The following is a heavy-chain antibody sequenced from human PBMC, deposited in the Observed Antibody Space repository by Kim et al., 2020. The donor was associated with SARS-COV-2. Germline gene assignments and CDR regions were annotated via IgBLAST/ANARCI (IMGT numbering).Heavy chain of an antibody. CDR3: ARECSVPAAIAYFDY. V-gene: IGHV3-33*01. CDR2: IWYDGSNK. Sequence: GGSLRLSCAASGFTFSSYGMHWVRQAPGKGLEWVAVIWYDGSNKYYADSVKGRFTISRDNSKNTLYLQMNCLRAEDTAVYYCARECSVPAAIAYFDYWGQGTLVTVSS. J-gene: IGHJ4*02. CDR1: GFTFSSYG. D-gene: IGHD2-2*01.